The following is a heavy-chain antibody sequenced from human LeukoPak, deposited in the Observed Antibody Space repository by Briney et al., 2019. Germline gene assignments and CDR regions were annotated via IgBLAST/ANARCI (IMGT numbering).Heavy chain of an antibody. CDR3: ARDRPDGYSYDY. V-gene: IGHV4-39*07. Sequence: KPSGTLSLTCTVSGGSISSSSYYWAWIRQPPGKGLEWIGSIYYSGSTYYNPSLKSRVTISVDTSKNQFSLKLSSVTAADTAVYYCARDRPDGYSYDYWGQGTLVTVSS. CDR2: IYYSGST. CDR1: GGSISSSSYY. D-gene: IGHD5-24*01. J-gene: IGHJ4*02.